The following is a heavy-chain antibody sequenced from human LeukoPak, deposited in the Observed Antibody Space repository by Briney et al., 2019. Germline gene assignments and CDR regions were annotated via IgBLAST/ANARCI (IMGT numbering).Heavy chain of an antibody. Sequence: PGGSLRLSCAASGFTVSGNSMSWVRQAPGKGLVWASRFLGDGSSTFYADSVKGRFTISRDNAKNTLYLQMNSLTAEDTAVYYCASDREHAFDIWGQGTMVTVSS. D-gene: IGHD1-1*01. J-gene: IGHJ3*02. CDR1: GFTVSGNS. CDR2: FLGDGSST. CDR3: ASDREHAFDI. V-gene: IGHV3-74*01.